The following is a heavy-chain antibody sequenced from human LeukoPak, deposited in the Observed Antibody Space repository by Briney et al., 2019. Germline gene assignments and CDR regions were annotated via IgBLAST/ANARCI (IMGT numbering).Heavy chain of an antibody. V-gene: IGHV1-69*05. J-gene: IGHJ4*02. CDR1: GGTFSSYA. D-gene: IGHD4-17*01. CDR2: IIPIFGTA. Sequence: SVKVSCKASGGTFSSYAISWVRQAPGQGLEWMGRIIPIFGTANYAQKFQGRATITTDESTSTAYMELSSPRSEDTAVYYCATSRTSYGVGFDYWGQGTLVTVTS. CDR3: ATSRTSYGVGFDY.